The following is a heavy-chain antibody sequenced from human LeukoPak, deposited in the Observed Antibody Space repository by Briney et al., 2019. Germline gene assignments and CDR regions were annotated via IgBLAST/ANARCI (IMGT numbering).Heavy chain of an antibody. CDR3: ARGDSTGAFDI. CDR1: GGPFSGYF. Sequence: SETLSLTCAVSGGPFSGYFWSWIRQSSGKGLEWIGEIHNSGTTNYNPSLKSRVTISVDRSKNQFSLKLSSVTAADTAVYYCARGDSTGAFDIWGQGTMVTVSS. V-gene: IGHV4-34*01. D-gene: IGHD4-11*01. CDR2: IHNSGTT. J-gene: IGHJ3*02.